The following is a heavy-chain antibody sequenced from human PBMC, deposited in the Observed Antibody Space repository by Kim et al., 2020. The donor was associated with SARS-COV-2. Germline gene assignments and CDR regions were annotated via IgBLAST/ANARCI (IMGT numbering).Heavy chain of an antibody. V-gene: IGHV4-39*01. Sequence: SETLSLTCTVSDGSISSSSYYWGWIRQPPGKGLEWIGSISYIGSIFYNPSLKSRVTISVDTSKSQFSLKLNSVTAADTAVYYCARREYSSSSFYFDYWG. J-gene: IGHJ4*01. CDR1: DGSISSSSYY. CDR3: ARREYSSSSFYFDY. CDR2: ISYIGSI. D-gene: IGHD6-6*01.